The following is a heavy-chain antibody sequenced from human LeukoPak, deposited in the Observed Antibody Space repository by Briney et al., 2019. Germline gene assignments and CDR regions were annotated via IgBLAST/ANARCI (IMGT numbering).Heavy chain of an antibody. CDR3: ARDLRGGAFDI. D-gene: IGHD5-12*01. Sequence: ASVKVSCKASGYTFNSYDINWVRQASGQGLEWMGWMNPNSGNTGYAQKFQGRVTITRNTSISTAYMELSSLRSEDTAVYYCARDLRGGAFDIWGQGTMVTVSS. V-gene: IGHV1-8*03. CDR2: MNPNSGNT. CDR1: GYTFNSYD. J-gene: IGHJ3*02.